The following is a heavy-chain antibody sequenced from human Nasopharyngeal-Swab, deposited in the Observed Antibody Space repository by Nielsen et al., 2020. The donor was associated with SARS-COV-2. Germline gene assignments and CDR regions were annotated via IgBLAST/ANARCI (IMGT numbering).Heavy chain of an antibody. Sequence: WIRQPPGKGLEWVSSISSSSSYIYYADSVKGRFTISRDNAKNSLYLQMNSLRAEDTAVYYCAKEYGWAYYDFWSGLRYFDYWGQGTLVTVSS. D-gene: IGHD3-3*01. J-gene: IGHJ4*02. CDR2: ISSSSSYI. CDR3: AKEYGWAYYDFWSGLRYFDY. V-gene: IGHV3-21*04.